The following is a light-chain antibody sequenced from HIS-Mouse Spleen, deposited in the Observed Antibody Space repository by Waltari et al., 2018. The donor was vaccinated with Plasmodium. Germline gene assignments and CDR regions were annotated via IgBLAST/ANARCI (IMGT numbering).Light chain of an antibody. CDR3: QQRSNWPPLT. CDR2: YAS. V-gene: IGKV3-11*01. J-gene: IGKJ4*01. CDR1: QSVSSY. Sequence: DIVFTQSPATLSLSPGERATLSCRASQSVSSYLAWYQQKPGQAPRLLIYYASNRATGIPARFSGSGSGTDFTLTISSLEPEDFAVYYCQQRSNWPPLTFGGGTKVEIK.